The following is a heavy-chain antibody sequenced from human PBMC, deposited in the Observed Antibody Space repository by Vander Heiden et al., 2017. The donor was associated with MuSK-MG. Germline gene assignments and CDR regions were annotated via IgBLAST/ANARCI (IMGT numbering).Heavy chain of an antibody. Sequence: EVQLVESGGGLVKPGGSLRLSCAASGSPFSSYSMNWVRQAPGKGLEWVSSISSSSSYIYYADSVKGRFTISRDNAKNSLYLQMNSLRAEDTAVYYCARGTYYDYVWGSSDYWGQGTLVTVSS. J-gene: IGHJ4*02. V-gene: IGHV3-21*01. CDR3: ARGTYYDYVWGSSDY. CDR2: ISSSSSYI. D-gene: IGHD3-16*01. CDR1: GSPFSSYS.